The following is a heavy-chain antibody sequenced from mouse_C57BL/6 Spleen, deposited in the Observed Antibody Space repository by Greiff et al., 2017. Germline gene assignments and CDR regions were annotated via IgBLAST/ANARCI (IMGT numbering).Heavy chain of an antibody. CDR1: GYTFTSYG. D-gene: IGHD1-1*02. Sequence: VQLKESGAELVRPGSSVKMSCKTSGYTFTSYGINWVKQRPGQGLEWIGYIYIGNGYTEYNEKFKGKATLTADTSYSTAYMQLSSLTSEDSAIXFCARAGGCYPYYFDYWGQGTTLTVSS. CDR3: ARAGGCYPYYFDY. V-gene: IGHV1-58*01. CDR2: IYIGNGYT. J-gene: IGHJ2*01.